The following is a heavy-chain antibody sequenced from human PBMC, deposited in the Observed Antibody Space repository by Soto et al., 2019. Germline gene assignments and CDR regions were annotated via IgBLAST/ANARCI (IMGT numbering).Heavy chain of an antibody. CDR1: GYIFVSYG. CDR3: AREGGYSYGFDN. J-gene: IGHJ4*02. D-gene: IGHD5-18*01. Sequence: GASVKVSCKASGYIFVSYGISWVRQAPGQGLEWMGWISPYNGNTNYAQKLQGRVTMTTNTSISTAYMELSSLRSEDTAVYYCAREGGYSYGFDNWGQGTLVTVSS. CDR2: ISPYNGNT. V-gene: IGHV1-18*01.